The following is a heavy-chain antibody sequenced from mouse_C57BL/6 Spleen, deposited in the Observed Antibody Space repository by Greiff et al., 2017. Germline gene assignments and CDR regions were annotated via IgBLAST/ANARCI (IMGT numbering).Heavy chain of an antibody. CDR1: GYTFTSYW. CDR2: IDPSDSET. V-gene: IGHV1-52*01. D-gene: IGHD1-1*01. J-gene: IGHJ3*01. Sequence: QVQLQQPGAELVRPGSSVKLSCKASGYTFTSYWMHWVKQRPIQGLEWIGNIDPSDSETHYNQKFKDKATLTVDKSSSTAYMQLSSLTSEDSAVYYYARSYGNYYGTRAWFAYWGQGTLVTVSA. CDR3: ARSYGNYYGTRAWFAY.